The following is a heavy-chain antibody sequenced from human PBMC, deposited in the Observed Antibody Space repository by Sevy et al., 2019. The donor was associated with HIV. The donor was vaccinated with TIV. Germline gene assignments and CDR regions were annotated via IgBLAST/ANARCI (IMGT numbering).Heavy chain of an antibody. D-gene: IGHD6-13*01. J-gene: IGHJ5*02. CDR1: GYTLTELS. CDR3: ARSSSWYGNWFDP. CDR2: FDPEDRET. Sequence: ASVKVSCKVSGYTLTELSMHWVRQAPGKWLEWMGGFDPEDRETIYAQKFQGRVTMTEDTSTDTAYMELSSLRSEDTAVYYYARSSSWYGNWFDPWGQGTLVTVSS. V-gene: IGHV1-24*01.